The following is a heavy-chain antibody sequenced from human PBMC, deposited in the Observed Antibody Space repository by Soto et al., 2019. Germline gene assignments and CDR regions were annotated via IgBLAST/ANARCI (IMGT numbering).Heavy chain of an antibody. J-gene: IGHJ6*02. CDR2: IKSKTDGGTT. D-gene: IGHD3-10*01. CDR1: GFTFSNAW. Sequence: GGSLRLSCAASGFTFSNAWMSWVRQAPGKGLEWVGRIKSKTDGGTTDYAAPVKGRFTISRDDSKNTLYLQMNSLKTEDTAVYYFTTASYYGSGSYYNGPYYYYYYGMDVWGQGTTVTVSS. V-gene: IGHV3-15*01. CDR3: TTASYYGSGSYYNGPYYYYYYGMDV.